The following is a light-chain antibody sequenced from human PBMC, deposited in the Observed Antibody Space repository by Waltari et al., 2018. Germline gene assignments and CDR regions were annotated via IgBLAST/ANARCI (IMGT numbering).Light chain of an antibody. V-gene: IGKV2-28*01. CDR3: QRYSNTPRT. Sequence: DIVMTQSPLSLPVTPGEPASISCRSSQSLMNSNGYTYLDWYLQKPGQSPQLLIYLGSNRASGVPDRFSGSGSGTDFTLKISRVEAEDVGVYYCQRYSNTPRTFGQGTKLEIK. CDR1: QSLMNSNGYTY. CDR2: LGS. J-gene: IGKJ2*02.